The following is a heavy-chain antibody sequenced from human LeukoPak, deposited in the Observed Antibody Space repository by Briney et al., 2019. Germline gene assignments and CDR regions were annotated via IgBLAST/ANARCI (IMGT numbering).Heavy chain of an antibody. CDR1: GGSFSGYY. J-gene: IGHJ6*02. CDR3: ERGDIVVVPAAMSSYYYYYGMDV. CDR2: INHSGST. Sequence: PSETLSLTCAVYGGSFSGYYWSWIRQPPGKGLEWIGEINHSGSTNYNPSLKSRVTISVDTSKNQFSLKLSSVTAADTAVYYCERGDIVVVPAAMSSYYYYYGMDVWGQGTTVTVSS. V-gene: IGHV4-34*01. D-gene: IGHD2-2*01.